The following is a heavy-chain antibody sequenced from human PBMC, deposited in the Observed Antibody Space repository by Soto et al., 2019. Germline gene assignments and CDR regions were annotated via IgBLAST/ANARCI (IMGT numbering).Heavy chain of an antibody. Sequence: QVQLQQWGAGLLKPSETLSLTCAVYGGSFSGYYWSWIRQPPGKGLEWIGEINHSGSTNYNQSLKSRVTISVDTSNNQFSLKLSSVTAAVSAVYYCARGWGYCSGGSCYKDYYYYMDVWGKGTTVTVSS. CDR2: INHSGST. CDR1: GGSFSGYY. CDR3: ARGWGYCSGGSCYKDYYYYMDV. J-gene: IGHJ6*03. V-gene: IGHV4-34*01. D-gene: IGHD2-15*01.